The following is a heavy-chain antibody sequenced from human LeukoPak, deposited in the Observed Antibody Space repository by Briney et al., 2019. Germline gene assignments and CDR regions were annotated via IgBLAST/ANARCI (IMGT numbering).Heavy chain of an antibody. CDR3: AREDLRGAVASYDGYFDL. D-gene: IGHD6-19*01. Sequence: TSETLSLTCTVSGGSISTYYWSWIRQPPGKGLEWIGYIYYSGSTNYNPSLKSRVTISVDTSKNQFSLKLSSLTAADTAVYYCAREDLRGAVASYDGYFDLWGRGTLVTVSS. V-gene: IGHV4-59*01. J-gene: IGHJ2*01. CDR1: GGSISTYY. CDR2: IYYSGST.